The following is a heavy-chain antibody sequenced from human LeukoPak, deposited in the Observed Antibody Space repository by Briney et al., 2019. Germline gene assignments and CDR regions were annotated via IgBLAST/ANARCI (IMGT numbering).Heavy chain of an antibody. CDR2: ISGSGGTT. D-gene: IGHD1-26*01. Sequence: GGSLRLSCAASGFTFSSYEMNWVRQAPGKGLEWVSAISGSGGTTYYADSVKGRFTISRDNSKNTLYLQMNSLRAEDTAVYYCTRPNYSGNFDYWGQGTLVTVSS. CDR3: TRPNYSGNFDY. J-gene: IGHJ4*02. V-gene: IGHV3-23*01. CDR1: GFTFSSYE.